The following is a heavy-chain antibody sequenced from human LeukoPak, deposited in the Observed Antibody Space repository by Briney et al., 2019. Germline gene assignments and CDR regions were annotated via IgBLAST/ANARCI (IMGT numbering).Heavy chain of an antibody. V-gene: IGHV1-3*01. D-gene: IGHD6-6*01. J-gene: IGHJ5*02. CDR1: RYTFTSYA. CDR2: INAGNGNT. CDR3: ARAGSSSYNWFDP. Sequence: EASVKVSCKASRYTFTSYAMHWVRQAPGQRLEWMGWINAGNGNTKYSQKFQGRVTITRDTSASTAYMELSSLRSEDTAVYYCARAGSSSYNWFDPWGQGTLVTVSS.